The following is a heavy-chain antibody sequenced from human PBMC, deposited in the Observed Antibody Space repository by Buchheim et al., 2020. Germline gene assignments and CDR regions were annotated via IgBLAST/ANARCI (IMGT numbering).Heavy chain of an antibody. CDR3: ARKIPGTTWFDS. CDR1: GFPFSNDE. D-gene: IGHD1-1*01. CDR2: ISGAGTASRSTI. Sequence: EVQLAESGGGLVQPGGSLRLSCAASGFPFSNDEMNWVRQSPGKGLEWISYISGAGTASRSTIFYAECVKGRCSISRDNAKILAYLQMNTLTAEDTAVYYCARKIPGTTWFDSWGQGTL. J-gene: IGHJ5*01. V-gene: IGHV3-48*03.